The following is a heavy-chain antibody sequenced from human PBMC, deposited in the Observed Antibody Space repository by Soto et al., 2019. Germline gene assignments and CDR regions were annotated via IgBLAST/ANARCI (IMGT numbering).Heavy chain of an antibody. V-gene: IGHV1-69*12. CDR2: IMPVFPTP. D-gene: IGHD2-21*01. Sequence: QVQLVQSGAEVKKPGSSVKVSCKTSGGTFRTSAISWVRQAPGQGLEWMGGIMPVFPTPDYAQKFQGRVTITAHESTTTAYMELSSLLSEDTAVYYCARDKFRQQLGCNYFYIMDVWGQGTTVTVSS. CDR3: ARDKFRQQLGCNYFYIMDV. J-gene: IGHJ6*01. CDR1: GGTFRTSA.